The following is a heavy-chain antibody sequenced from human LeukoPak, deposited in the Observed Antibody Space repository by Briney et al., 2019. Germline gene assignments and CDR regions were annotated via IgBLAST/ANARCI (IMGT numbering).Heavy chain of an antibody. J-gene: IGHJ4*02. CDR2: INHSGST. CDR3: ATHYCSGGSCYYYFDY. Sequence: PSQTLSLTCTVSGGSISSGDYYWSWIRQPPGKGLEWIGEINHSGSTNYNPSLKSRVTISVDTSKNQFSLKLSSVTAADTAVYYCATHYCSGGSCYYYFDYWGQGTLVTVSS. D-gene: IGHD2-15*01. V-gene: IGHV4-30-4*08. CDR1: GGSISSGDYY.